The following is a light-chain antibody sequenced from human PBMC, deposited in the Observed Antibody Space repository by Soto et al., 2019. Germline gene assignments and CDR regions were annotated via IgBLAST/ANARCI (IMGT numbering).Light chain of an antibody. CDR3: QQYDNWPHT. J-gene: IGKJ4*01. CDR1: QSVDSN. V-gene: IGKV3D-15*01. Sequence: EIVMTQSPATLSVSPGERATLSCRASQSVDSNLAWYQQKPGQAPRLLIFGASTRATGIPARFSGSGSGTDFTLTISSLQSEDFGVYFCQQYDNWPHTFGGGTKVEIK. CDR2: GAS.